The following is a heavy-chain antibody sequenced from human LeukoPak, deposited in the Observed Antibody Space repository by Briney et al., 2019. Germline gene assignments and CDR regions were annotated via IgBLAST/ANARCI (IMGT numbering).Heavy chain of an antibody. CDR2: IKVEGREE. J-gene: IGHJ4*02. D-gene: IGHD2-8*02. V-gene: IGHV3-7*01. CDR3: ARGYWYYFDY. CDR1: GFTFSTYW. Sequence: GGSLRLSCAASGFTFSTYWVNWVRQAPGRGVEWVANIKVEGREEYYTDSVEGRFTISRDNAKNSLYLQMNSLRAEDTAVYYCARGYWYYFDYWGQGTLVTVSS.